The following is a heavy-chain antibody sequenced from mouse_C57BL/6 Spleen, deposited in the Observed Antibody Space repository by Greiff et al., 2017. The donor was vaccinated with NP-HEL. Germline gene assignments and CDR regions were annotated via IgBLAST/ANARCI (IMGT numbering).Heavy chain of an antibody. CDR1: GYTFTSYG. Sequence: VKLVESGAELARPGASVKLSCKASGYTFTSYGISWVKQRTGQGLEWIGEIYPRSGNTYYNEKFKGKATLTADKSSSTAYMELRSLTSEDSAVYFCARSREGSAMDYWGQGTSVTVSS. CDR2: IYPRSGNT. CDR3: ARSREGSAMDY. V-gene: IGHV1-81*01. J-gene: IGHJ4*01.